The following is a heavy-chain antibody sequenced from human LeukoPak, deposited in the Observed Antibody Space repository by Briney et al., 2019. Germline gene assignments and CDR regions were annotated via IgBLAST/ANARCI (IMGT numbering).Heavy chain of an antibody. V-gene: IGHV3-53*01. CDR1: EFSVSTNC. CDR3: AGDWGKIRYFASHTAV. CDR2: IYSDGTT. J-gene: IGHJ6*01. Sequence: PGGSLRLSCEGSEFSVSTNCMSWVRQAPGKGLEWVSVIYSDGTTYYADSVKGRFTVSRDKYKNTLYLQMNSLRVEDTAVYYCAGDWGKIRYFASHTAVWGE. D-gene: IGHD3-9*01.